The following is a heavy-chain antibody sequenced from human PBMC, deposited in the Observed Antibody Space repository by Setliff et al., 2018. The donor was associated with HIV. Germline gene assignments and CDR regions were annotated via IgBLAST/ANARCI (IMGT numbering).Heavy chain of an antibody. Sequence: SLTCAVSGGSVRSSNWWSWVRQPPGKGLEWIGEIYHSGSTNYSPSLKSRVTISVDTSENQVSLRLSSVTAAYTAVYYCARGGGITWRSYSFDYWGQGSLVTVSS. CDR3: ARGGGITWRSYSFDY. D-gene: IGHD3-10*01. J-gene: IGHJ4*02. V-gene: IGHV4-4*02. CDR1: GGSVRSSNW. CDR2: IYHSGST.